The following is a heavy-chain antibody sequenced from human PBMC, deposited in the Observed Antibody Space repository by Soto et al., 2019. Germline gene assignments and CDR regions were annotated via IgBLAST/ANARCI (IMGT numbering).Heavy chain of an antibody. Sequence: GGSLRLSCAASGFIFSNHWMCWVRQAPGKGLEWVANIKQDGTVKYYVDSVKGRFTISRDNALNSLYLQLNNLRPEDTALYYCARVDVATGHEYLGDYYYYFDVWGKGTTVTVSS. D-gene: IGHD1-1*01. V-gene: IGHV3-7*01. CDR3: ARVDVATGHEYLGDYYYYFDV. CDR1: GFIFSNHW. J-gene: IGHJ6*03. CDR2: IKQDGTVK.